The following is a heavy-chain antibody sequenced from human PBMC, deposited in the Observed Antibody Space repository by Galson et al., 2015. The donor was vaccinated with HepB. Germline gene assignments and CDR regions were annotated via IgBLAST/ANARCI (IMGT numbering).Heavy chain of an antibody. CDR1: GYTFTGYY. CDR2: INPNSGGT. D-gene: IGHD6-13*01. CDR3: ARVSSPQLDAFDI. J-gene: IGHJ3*02. Sequence: SVKVSCKASGYTFTGYYMHWVRQAPGQGLEWMGWINPNSGGTNYAQKFQGRVTMTRDTSISTAYMELSRLRSDDTAVYYCARVSSPQLDAFDIWGQGTMVTVSS. V-gene: IGHV1-2*02.